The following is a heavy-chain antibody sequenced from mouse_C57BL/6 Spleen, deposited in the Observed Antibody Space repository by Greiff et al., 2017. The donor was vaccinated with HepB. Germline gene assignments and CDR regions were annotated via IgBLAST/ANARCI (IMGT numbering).Heavy chain of an antibody. J-gene: IGHJ2*01. CDR1: GYAFSSYW. CDR3: ARYYGNYVYFDY. Sequence: LQESGAELVKPGASVKISCKASGYAFSSYWMNWVKQRPGKGLEWIGQIYPGDGDTNYNGKFKGKATLTADKSSSTAYMQLSSLTSEDSAVYFCARYYGNYVYFDYWGQGTTLTVSS. D-gene: IGHD2-1*01. CDR2: IYPGDGDT. V-gene: IGHV1-80*01.